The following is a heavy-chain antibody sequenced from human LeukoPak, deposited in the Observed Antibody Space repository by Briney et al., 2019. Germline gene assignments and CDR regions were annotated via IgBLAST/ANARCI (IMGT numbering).Heavy chain of an antibody. CDR1: GFTFSSYW. D-gene: IGHD3-22*01. CDR2: ISGSGGST. Sequence: GGSLRLSCAGSGFTFSSYWMSWVRQAPGKGLEWVSGISGSGGSTYYADSVKGRFTISRDNSKNTLYLQMNSLRAEDTAVYYCAKEAGDYYDSSGYYFYAFDIWGQGTMVTVSS. V-gene: IGHV3-23*01. CDR3: AKEAGDYYDSSGYYFYAFDI. J-gene: IGHJ3*02.